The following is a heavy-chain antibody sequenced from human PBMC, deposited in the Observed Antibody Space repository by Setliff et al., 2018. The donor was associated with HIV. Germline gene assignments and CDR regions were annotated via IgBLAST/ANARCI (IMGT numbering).Heavy chain of an antibody. D-gene: IGHD1-26*01. CDR2: IYTSGST. CDR3: ARGQPQGGGTYWSAFDI. J-gene: IGHJ3*02. Sequence: SETLSLTCTVSGGSISSGSYDWSWIRQPAGKGLEWIGRIYTSGSTNYSPSFKSRVTISLDTSKTQFSLKLNSVTAADTAVYYCARGQPQGGGTYWSAFDIWGQGTMVTVTS. CDR1: GGSISSGSYD. V-gene: IGHV4-61*02.